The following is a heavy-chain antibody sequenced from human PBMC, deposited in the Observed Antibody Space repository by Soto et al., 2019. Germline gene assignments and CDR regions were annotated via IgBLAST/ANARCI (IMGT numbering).Heavy chain of an antibody. Sequence: SETLSLTCTVSGGSISSSSSSWGWIRQPPGKGLEWLGIISYSGSTYYSPSLKSRVTISVDASKNLFSLKLSSVTAADTAVYYCARTYVTDVVVVPTSKDYMDVWGKGTTVTVSS. J-gene: IGHJ6*03. CDR1: GGSISSSSSS. D-gene: IGHD2-2*01. CDR2: ISYSGST. CDR3: ARTYVTDVVVVPTSKDYMDV. V-gene: IGHV4-39*01.